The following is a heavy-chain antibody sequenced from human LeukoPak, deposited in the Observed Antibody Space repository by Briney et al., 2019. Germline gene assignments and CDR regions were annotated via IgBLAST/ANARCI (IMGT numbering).Heavy chain of an antibody. CDR1: GFTFSSYA. D-gene: IGHD6-13*01. CDR2: ISRNGGST. J-gene: IGHJ4*02. CDR3: AKDRSSSWSGYYFDY. Sequence: GGSLRLSCAASGFTFSSYAMSWVRQAPGKGLEWVSAISRNGGSTYYADSVKGRFTISRDNSKNTLYLQLSSLRAEDTAVYYCAKDRSSSWSGYYFDYWGQGTLVTVSS. V-gene: IGHV3-23*01.